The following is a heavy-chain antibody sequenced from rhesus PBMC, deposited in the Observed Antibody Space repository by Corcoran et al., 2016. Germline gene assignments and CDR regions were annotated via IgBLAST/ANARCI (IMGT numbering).Heavy chain of an antibody. D-gene: IGHD4-29*01. Sequence: EVQLVQSGAEVKKPGASVKISCKASGYTFTDYYLHWVRQAPGKGLEGMGRVNPEDGEARHAQKFQDRVTSTADTSTDTADMELSSLRSEDTAVYYCATVAVGSYNYWGQGVLVTVSS. CDR3: ATVAVGSYNY. CDR1: GYTFTDYY. J-gene: IGHJ4*01. CDR2: VNPEDGEA. V-gene: IGHV1-111*02.